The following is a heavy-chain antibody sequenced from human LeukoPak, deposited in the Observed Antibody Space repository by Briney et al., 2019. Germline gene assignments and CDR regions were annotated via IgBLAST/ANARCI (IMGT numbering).Heavy chain of an antibody. J-gene: IGHJ3*02. CDR2: IYSGGTT. Sequence: GGSLRLSCAASGFTVSSNYMSWVRQAPGKGLEWVSVIYSGGTTYYADSVKGRFTISRGNAKNTLYLQMKSLRAEDTAIYYCAREWKFDIWGQGTMVTVSS. D-gene: IGHD1-1*01. CDR1: GFTVSSNY. CDR3: AREWKFDI. V-gene: IGHV3-53*01.